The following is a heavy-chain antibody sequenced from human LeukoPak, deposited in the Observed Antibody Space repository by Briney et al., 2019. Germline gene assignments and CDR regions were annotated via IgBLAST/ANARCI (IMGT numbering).Heavy chain of an antibody. CDR2: IKQDGSEK. D-gene: IGHD3-10*01. CDR1: GFTFSSYW. J-gene: IGHJ5*02. Sequence: GGSLRLSCAASGFTFSSYWMSWVRQAPGKGLEWVANIKQDGSEKYYVDSVKGRFTISRDNAKNSLYLQMNSLRAEDTAVYYCALGTMVRGVLDWFDPWGQGTLVTVSS. V-gene: IGHV3-7*01. CDR3: ALGTMVRGVLDWFDP.